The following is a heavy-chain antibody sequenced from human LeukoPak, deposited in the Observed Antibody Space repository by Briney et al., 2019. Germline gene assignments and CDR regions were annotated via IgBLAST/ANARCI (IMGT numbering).Heavy chain of an antibody. V-gene: IGHV3-7*01. J-gene: IGHJ4*02. CDR3: ARAIEYSSSSGDFDY. D-gene: IGHD6-6*01. Sequence: DSVKGRFTISRDNAKKSLYLQMNSLRAEDTAVYYCARAIEYSSSSGDFDYWGQGTLVTVSS.